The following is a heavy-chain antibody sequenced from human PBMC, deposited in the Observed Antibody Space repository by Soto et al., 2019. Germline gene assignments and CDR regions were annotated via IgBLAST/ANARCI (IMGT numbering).Heavy chain of an antibody. Sequence: VPLVESGGGLVQPGGSLRLSCAASGFTFGSYSMNWVRQAPGKGLEWVSYISSSSSTIYYADSVEGRFTISRDNXKNSLYLQMNSLRAEDTAVYYCAKDGGYSYGPYDYWGQGTLVTVSS. CDR1: GFTFGSYS. V-gene: IGHV3-48*01. J-gene: IGHJ4*02. D-gene: IGHD5-18*01. CDR2: ISSSSSTI. CDR3: AKDGGYSYGPYDY.